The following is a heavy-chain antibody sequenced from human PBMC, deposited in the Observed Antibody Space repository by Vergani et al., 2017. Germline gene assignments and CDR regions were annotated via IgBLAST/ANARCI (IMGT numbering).Heavy chain of an antibody. Sequence: QVQLQESGPGLVKPSQTLSLTCSVSGGSISTGISYWSWIRQPPGGALVWIGYISYLGTTYYNPSLESRISMSVDTSKNQFSLKLSSVTAADTAVYYCVRDSWRSDLRGVYWFDTWGQGTLVSVSS. CDR3: VRDSWRSDLRGVYWFDT. V-gene: IGHV4-30-4*08. CDR2: ISYLGTT. CDR1: GGSISTGISY. D-gene: IGHD3-10*01. J-gene: IGHJ5*02.